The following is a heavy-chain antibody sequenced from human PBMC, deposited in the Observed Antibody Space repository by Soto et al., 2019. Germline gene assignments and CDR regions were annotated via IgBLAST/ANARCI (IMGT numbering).Heavy chain of an antibody. CDR3: ATWTLPLSWNWLQSAAGKFDY. J-gene: IGHJ4*02. Sequence: QVHLVESGGGVVRPGTSLRVSCSASEFSFNNYAVHWVRQAPGEGLEWVALISSDGNNKYYPDSVRGRFTISRDHSNNTVYLQMHSLGVDDMAVYYCATWTLPLSWNWLQSAAGKFDYWGQGTLVTVSS. CDR2: ISSDGNNK. CDR1: EFSFNNYA. D-gene: IGHD5-12*01. V-gene: IGHV3-30-3*01.